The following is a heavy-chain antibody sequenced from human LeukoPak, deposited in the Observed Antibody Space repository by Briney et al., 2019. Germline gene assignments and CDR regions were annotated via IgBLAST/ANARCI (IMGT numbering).Heavy chain of an antibody. CDR2: IIPILGIA. J-gene: IGHJ4*02. D-gene: IGHD4-23*01. V-gene: IGHV1-69*04. CDR3: ARDTSTTVVTSPYDY. CDR1: GGTFSSYA. Sequence: WASVKVSCKASGGTFSSYAISWVRQAPGQGLEWMGRIIPILGIANYAQKFQGRVTITADKSTSTAYMELSSLRSEDTAVYYCARDTSTTVVTSPYDYWGQGTLVTVSS.